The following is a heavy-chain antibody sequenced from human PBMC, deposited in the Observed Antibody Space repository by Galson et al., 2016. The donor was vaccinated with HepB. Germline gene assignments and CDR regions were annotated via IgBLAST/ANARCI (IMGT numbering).Heavy chain of an antibody. V-gene: IGHV3-53*01. CDR1: GFSVSINY. D-gene: IGHD3-10*01. CDR3: TRVLQWFGERWFDP. J-gene: IGHJ5*02. Sequence: SLRLSCAVSGFSVSINYMSWVRQAPGKGLDWVSVMYSGGGTSYADSVKGRFTISSDNSKNTLYLQMNSLRAEDTAVYYCTRVLQWFGERWFDPWGQGTLVTVSS. CDR2: MYSGGGT.